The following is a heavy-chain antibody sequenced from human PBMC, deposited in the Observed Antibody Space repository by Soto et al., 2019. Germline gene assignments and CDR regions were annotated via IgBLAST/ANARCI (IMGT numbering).Heavy chain of an antibody. Sequence: SQTLSITFAISGDSVSSNSAAWNWIRQSPSRGLEWLGRTYYRSKWYNDYAVSVKSRITINPDTSKNQFSLQLNSVTPEDTAVYYCARESPRYYYDSSGYPLYYFDYWGQGTLVTVSS. CDR2: TYYRSKWYN. V-gene: IGHV6-1*01. CDR3: ARESPRYYYDSSGYPLYYFDY. J-gene: IGHJ4*02. CDR1: GDSVSSNSAA. D-gene: IGHD3-22*01.